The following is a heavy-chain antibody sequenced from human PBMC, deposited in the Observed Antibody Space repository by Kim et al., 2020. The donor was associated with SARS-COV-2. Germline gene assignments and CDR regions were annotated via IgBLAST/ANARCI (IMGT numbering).Heavy chain of an antibody. J-gene: IGHJ6*02. V-gene: IGHV1-8*01. CDR3: ARERPTVTLYYYYGMDV. Sequence: ASVKVSCKASGYTFTSYDINWVRQATGQGLEWMGWMNPNSGNTGYAQKFQGRVTMTRNTSISTAYMELSSLRSEDTAVYYCARERPTVTLYYYYGMDVWGQGTTVTVSS. CDR2: MNPNSGNT. CDR1: GYTFTSYD. D-gene: IGHD4-17*01.